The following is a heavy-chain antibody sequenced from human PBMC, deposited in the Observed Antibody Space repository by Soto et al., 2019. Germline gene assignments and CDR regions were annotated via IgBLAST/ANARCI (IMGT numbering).Heavy chain of an antibody. J-gene: IGHJ6*02. Sequence: PGGSLRLSCAASGFTFSSYGMHWVRQAPGKGLEWVAVIWYDGSNKYYADSVKGRFTISRDNSKNTLYLQMNSLRAEDTAVYYCARGKTYYYDSSGYYLGTTRGGYGMDVWGQGTTVTVSS. CDR3: ARGKTYYYDSSGYYLGTTRGGYGMDV. V-gene: IGHV3-33*01. D-gene: IGHD3-22*01. CDR1: GFTFSSYG. CDR2: IWYDGSNK.